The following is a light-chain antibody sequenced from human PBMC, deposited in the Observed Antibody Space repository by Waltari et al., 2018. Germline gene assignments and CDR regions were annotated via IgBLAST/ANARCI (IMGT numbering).Light chain of an antibody. CDR3: QQYYRWPPLT. CDR1: QSVSTY. Sequence: EVVMTQSPATLSVSPGQRATLSYRASQSVSTYLAWYQQKPGQTPRLLIYDASTRATGIPARFSGSGSGTEFTLTISSLQSEDFAVYYCQQYYRWPPLTFGGGTKVEIK. V-gene: IGKV3-15*01. CDR2: DAS. J-gene: IGKJ4*01.